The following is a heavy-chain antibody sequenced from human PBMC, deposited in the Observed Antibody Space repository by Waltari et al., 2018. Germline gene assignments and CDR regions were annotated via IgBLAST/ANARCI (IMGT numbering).Heavy chain of an antibody. CDR2: INHSGST. CDR1: GGSFSGYY. V-gene: IGHV4-34*01. CDR3: ARGRIAVAGKGLH. Sequence: QVQLQQWGAGLLTPSETLSLTCAVYGGSFSGYYGNWIRQAPGKGLEWIGEINHSGSTNHNPSLTSRVTISVDTSKTQFSLKLSSVTAADTAVYYCARGRIAVAGKGLHWGQGTLVTVSS. J-gene: IGHJ4*02. D-gene: IGHD6-19*01.